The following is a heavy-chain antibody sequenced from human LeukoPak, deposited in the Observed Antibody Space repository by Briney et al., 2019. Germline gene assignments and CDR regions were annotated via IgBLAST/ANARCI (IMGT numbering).Heavy chain of an antibody. V-gene: IGHV3-23*01. Sequence: PGGSLRLSCAASGFTFSSYAMSWVRQAPGKGLEWVSAISGSGGSTYYADSVKGRFTISRDNSKNTLYLQMNSLRAEDTAVYYCAKVTQNYDILTGYYTTYYFDYWGQGTLVTVSS. D-gene: IGHD3-9*01. CDR1: GFTFSSYA. J-gene: IGHJ4*02. CDR3: AKVTQNYDILTGYYTTYYFDY. CDR2: ISGSGGST.